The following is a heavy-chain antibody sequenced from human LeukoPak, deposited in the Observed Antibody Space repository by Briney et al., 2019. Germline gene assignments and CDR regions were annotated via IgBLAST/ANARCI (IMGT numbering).Heavy chain of an antibody. CDR3: ASASYSGDYYYYYMDV. V-gene: IGHV1-8*03. J-gene: IGHJ6*03. D-gene: IGHD2-21*01. CDR2: MNPNSGNT. CDR1: GYTFTSYD. Sequence: GASVKVSCKASGYTFTSYDINWVRQATGQGLEWVGWMNPNSGNTGYAQKFQGRVTITRNTSISTAYMELSSLRSEDTAVYYCASASYSGDYYYYYMDVWGKGTTVTVSS.